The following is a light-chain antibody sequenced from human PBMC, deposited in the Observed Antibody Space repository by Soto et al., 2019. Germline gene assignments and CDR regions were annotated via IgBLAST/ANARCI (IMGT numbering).Light chain of an antibody. CDR3: CSYTSSRTYV. V-gene: IGLV2-14*03. J-gene: IGLJ1*01. Sequence: QSVLTQPASVSGSPGQSITISCTGTSSDVGGYKYVSWYQQHTGKVPKLLIYDVTNRPSGVSNRFSGSKSGNTASLTISGLQAEDEADYYCCSYTSSRTYVFGTGTKVTVL. CDR1: SSDVGGYKY. CDR2: DVT.